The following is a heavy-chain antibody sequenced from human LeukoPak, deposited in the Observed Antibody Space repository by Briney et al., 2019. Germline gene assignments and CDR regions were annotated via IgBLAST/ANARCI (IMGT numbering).Heavy chain of an antibody. CDR2: ISAYNGNT. Sequence: ASVKVSCKASGYTLTSYGISWVRQAPGQGLEWMGWISAYNGNTRYAQKLQGRVTMTEDTSTDTAYMELSSLRSEDTAVYYCATGLWFGKYLDVWGKGTTVTISS. CDR1: GYTLTSYG. CDR3: ATGLWFGKYLDV. D-gene: IGHD3-10*01. V-gene: IGHV1-18*01. J-gene: IGHJ6*04.